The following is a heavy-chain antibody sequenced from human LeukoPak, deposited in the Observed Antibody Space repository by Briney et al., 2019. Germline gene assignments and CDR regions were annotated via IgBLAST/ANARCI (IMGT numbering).Heavy chain of an antibody. J-gene: IGHJ4*02. Sequence: SETLSLTCTVSGGSISSYYRSWIRQPAGKGLEWIGRIYTSGSTNYNPSLKSRVTMSVDTSKNQFSLKLSSVTAADTAVYYCAREVSGCYDSSGYYQILYYFDYWGQGTLVTVSS. CDR3: AREVSGCYDSSGYYQILYYFDY. CDR2: IYTSGST. V-gene: IGHV4-4*07. CDR1: GGSISSYY. D-gene: IGHD3-22*01.